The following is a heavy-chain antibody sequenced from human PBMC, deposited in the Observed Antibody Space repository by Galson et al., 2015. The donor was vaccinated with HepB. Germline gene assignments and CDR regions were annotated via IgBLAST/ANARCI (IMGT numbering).Heavy chain of an antibody. Sequence: SVKVSCTASGFTFSSYGMSWVRQAPGQGLEWVGWISAYSGNTNYAQNVQGRVTMSTDASTSTAYMEMRSLRSEDTAVYYCARGDLRLRYFDWLPPHGMDVWGQGTTVTVSS. CDR2: ISAYSGNT. CDR3: ARGDLRLRYFDWLPPHGMDV. D-gene: IGHD3-9*01. CDR1: GFTFSSYG. J-gene: IGHJ6*02. V-gene: IGHV1-18*04.